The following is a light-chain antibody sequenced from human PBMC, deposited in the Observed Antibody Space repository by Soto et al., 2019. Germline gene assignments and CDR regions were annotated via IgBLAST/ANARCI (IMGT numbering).Light chain of an antibody. Sequence: AIQMTQSPSSLSESVVCRFAITCRASHGIRNDLGWYNQKPGKAPKLLIYAASSLQSGVPSRLSGSGYGTDFPLTISSLQPEDFATYYCIQDYNXPRTCGQGTKV. CDR2: AAS. CDR3: IQDYNXPRT. CDR1: HGIRND. J-gene: IGKJ1*01. V-gene: IGKV1-6*01.